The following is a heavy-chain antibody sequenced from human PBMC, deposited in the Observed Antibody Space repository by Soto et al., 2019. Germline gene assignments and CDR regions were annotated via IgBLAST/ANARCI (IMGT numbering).Heavy chain of an antibody. J-gene: IGHJ4*02. Sequence: ASVKVSCKASGGTLSSYTISWVRQAPGQGLEWMGRIIPILGIANYAQKFQGRVTITADKSTSTAYMELSSLRSEDTAVYYCARSKNYCGGDCPFDYWGQGTLVTVSS. CDR3: ARSKNYCGGDCPFDY. D-gene: IGHD2-21*02. CDR1: GGTLSSYT. CDR2: IIPILGIA. V-gene: IGHV1-69*02.